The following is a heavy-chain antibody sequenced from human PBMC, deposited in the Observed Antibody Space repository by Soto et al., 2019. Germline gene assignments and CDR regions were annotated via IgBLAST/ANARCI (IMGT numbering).Heavy chain of an antibody. CDR3: AAPYSYGPFDY. V-gene: IGHV1-58*01. CDR2: IVVGSGNT. D-gene: IGHD5-18*01. CDR1: GFTFTNSA. J-gene: IGHJ4*02. Sequence: SVKVSCKASGFTFTNSAVQWVRQARGQRLEWIGWIVVGSGNTNYAQKFQERVTITRDMSTRTAYMELSSLRSEDTAVYFCAAPYSYGPFDYWGQGTRVTVSS.